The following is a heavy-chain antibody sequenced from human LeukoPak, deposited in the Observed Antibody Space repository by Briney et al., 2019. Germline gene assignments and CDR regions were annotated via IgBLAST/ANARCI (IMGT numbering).Heavy chain of an antibody. V-gene: IGHV3-33*08. CDR2: IWFDGSDK. D-gene: IGHD6-19*01. Sequence: GRSLRLSCTASRFTFSSYGTHWVRQAPGKGLEWLAVIWFDGSDKYYAHSVKGRFTISRDNSKNTLYLQMNSLRDEDTGVYYCARESAYASGWSRYFFDYWGQGTLVTVSS. J-gene: IGHJ4*02. CDR3: ARESAYASGWSRYFFDY. CDR1: RFTFSSYG.